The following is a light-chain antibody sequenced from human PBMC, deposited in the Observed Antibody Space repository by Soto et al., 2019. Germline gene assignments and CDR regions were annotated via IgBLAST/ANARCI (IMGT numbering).Light chain of an antibody. CDR2: DAS. Sequence: VVLTQSPVTLSLSPGERATLSCRASQSVGNYLVWFQQRPGQAPRLLIQDASNRATGIPDRFSGSGSGTDFTLTISRLEPEDFAVYYCQQYGSSPRTFGQGTKVDIK. CDR3: QQYGSSPRT. J-gene: IGKJ1*01. CDR1: QSVGNY. V-gene: IGKV3-20*01.